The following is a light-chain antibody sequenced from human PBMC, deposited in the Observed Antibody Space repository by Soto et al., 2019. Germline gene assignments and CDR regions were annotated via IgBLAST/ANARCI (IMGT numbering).Light chain of an antibody. J-gene: IGKJ1*01. CDR2: AAS. CDR1: QSVSNDY. CDR3: HQYDTSPRT. V-gene: IGKV3-20*01. Sequence: EMVMTQSPVTLSVSPGERATLSCRASQSVSNDYVAWVQQKPGQAPRILIYAASSRAPGIPDRFSGSGSGTDFSLTISRLEPEDFALYYCHQYDTSPRTFGQGTKVDIK.